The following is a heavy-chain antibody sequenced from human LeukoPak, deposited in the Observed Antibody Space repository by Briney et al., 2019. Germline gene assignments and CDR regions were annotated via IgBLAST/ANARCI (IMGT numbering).Heavy chain of an antibody. V-gene: IGHV1-69*13. Sequence: SVKVSCKASGGTFSSYAISWVRQAPGQGLEWMGGIIPIFGTANYAQKFQGRVTITADESTSTAYMELSSLRSEDTAVYYCAVGVVIPYPFYYYYYMDVWGKGTTVTVSS. D-gene: IGHD3-3*01. CDR1: GGTFSSYA. CDR3: AVGVVIPYPFYYYYYMDV. CDR2: IIPIFGTA. J-gene: IGHJ6*03.